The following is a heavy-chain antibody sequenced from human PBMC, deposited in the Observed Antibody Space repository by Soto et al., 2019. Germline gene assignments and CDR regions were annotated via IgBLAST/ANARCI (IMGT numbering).Heavy chain of an antibody. J-gene: IGHJ5*02. Sequence: QITLKESGPTLVQPTQTLTLTCTFSGFSLTTWRLGVGWIRQPPGNALEWLALIFWDDDKRYSPSLKSRLTITKDTSKTQVVLTMTNMDPVDTATYYCAPRREIYGAGSYYVHPGGQGTLVTVSS. CDR3: APRREIYGAGSYYVHP. V-gene: IGHV2-5*02. D-gene: IGHD3-10*01. CDR2: IFWDDDK. CDR1: GFSLTTWRLG.